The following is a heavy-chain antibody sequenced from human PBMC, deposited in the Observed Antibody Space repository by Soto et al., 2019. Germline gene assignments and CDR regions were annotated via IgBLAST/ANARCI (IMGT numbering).Heavy chain of an antibody. Sequence: SETLSLTCTVSGGSISSGGYYWSWIRQHPGKGLEWIGYTYYSGSTYYNPSLKSRVTISVDTSKNQFSLKLSSVTAADTAVYYCAEGGASRPFAYWGQGTLVTVSS. CDR3: AEGGASRPFAY. CDR2: TYYSGST. D-gene: IGHD3-16*01. CDR1: GGSISSGGYY. J-gene: IGHJ4*02. V-gene: IGHV4-31*03.